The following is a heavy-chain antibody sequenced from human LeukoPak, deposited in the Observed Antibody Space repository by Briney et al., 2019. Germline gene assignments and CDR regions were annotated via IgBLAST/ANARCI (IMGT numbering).Heavy chain of an antibody. J-gene: IGHJ4*02. CDR1: GGSFSGYY. CDR2: INHSGST. V-gene: IGHV4-34*01. CDR3: ARGSDCGGDCYSRPFDY. D-gene: IGHD2-21*02. Sequence: SETLSLTCAVYGGSFSGYYWSWIRQPPGKGLEWIGEINHSGSTNYNPSLKRRVTISVDTSKNQFSLKLSSVTAADTAVYYCARGSDCGGDCYSRPFDYWGQGTLVTVSS.